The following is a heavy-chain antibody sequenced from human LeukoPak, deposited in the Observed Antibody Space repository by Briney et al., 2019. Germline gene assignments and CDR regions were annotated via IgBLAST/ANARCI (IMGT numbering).Heavy chain of an antibody. Sequence: GGSLRLSCAASGFSFRDWMSWVRQAPGKGLEWVADIEPGGSGKTYVDSVKGRFTISRDNAQQSLYLQMDTLTAEDTAVYYCVTSWVRQQRDFWGQGTLVTVSS. D-gene: IGHD3-10*01. J-gene: IGHJ4*02. CDR1: GFSFRDW. CDR3: VTSWVRQQRDF. CDR2: IEPGGSGK. V-gene: IGHV3-7*01.